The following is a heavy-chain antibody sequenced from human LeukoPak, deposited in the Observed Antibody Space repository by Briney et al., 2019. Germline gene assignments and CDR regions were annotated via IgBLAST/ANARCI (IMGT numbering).Heavy chain of an antibody. CDR1: GFSLSGYG. Sequence: GGSLRLSCEASGFSLSGYGMHWVRRAPGKGLEWVAVIWYDGIKKQYGDSVTGRFTISRDDSKNTLYLQMNSLTAEDTAVYYCARSVVVPAALDYWGQGTLVTVSS. D-gene: IGHD2-2*01. J-gene: IGHJ4*02. V-gene: IGHV3-33*01. CDR3: ARSVVVPAALDY. CDR2: IWYDGIKK.